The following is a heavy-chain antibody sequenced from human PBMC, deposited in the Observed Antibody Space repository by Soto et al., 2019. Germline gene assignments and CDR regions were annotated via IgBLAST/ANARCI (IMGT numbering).Heavy chain of an antibody. Sequence: QVQLQQWGAGLLKPSETLSLTCAVYGGSFSGYYWSWIRQPPGKGMEWIGEINHSGSTNYNPSLKSRVTISVDTSKNQFSLMLSSVTAADTDVYSCAWGWFGELSKIWGQGTMVTVS. CDR1: GGSFSGYY. CDR3: AWGWFGELSKI. J-gene: IGHJ3*02. CDR2: INHSGST. V-gene: IGHV4-34*01. D-gene: IGHD3-10*01.